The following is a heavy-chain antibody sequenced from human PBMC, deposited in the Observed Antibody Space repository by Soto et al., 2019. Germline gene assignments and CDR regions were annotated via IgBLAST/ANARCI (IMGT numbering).Heavy chain of an antibody. J-gene: IGHJ4*02. D-gene: IGHD3-22*01. V-gene: IGHV3-33*01. CDR1: GFNFSSYG. CDR2: IWYDGSNK. CDR3: ARDLLYYYDSSGYYPAGY. Sequence: GGSLRLSCAASGFNFSSYGMHWVRQAPGKGLEWVAVIWYDGSNKYYADSVKGRFTISRDNSKNTLYLQMNSLRAEDTAVYYCARDLLYYYDSSGYYPAGYWGQGALVTVSS.